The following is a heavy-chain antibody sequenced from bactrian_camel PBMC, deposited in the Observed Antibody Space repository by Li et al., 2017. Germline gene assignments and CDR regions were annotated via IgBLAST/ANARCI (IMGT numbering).Heavy chain of an antibody. V-gene: IGHV3S1*01. CDR1: GFTFRSHY. CDR2: IYTGGSTT. Sequence: VQLVESGGGTVEPGDSLKLTCKASGFTFRSHYMYWLRQAPGKEREGVATIYTGGSTTYYADSVKGRFTISQDDTKNTIYLQMNSLKPDDTAAYYCAAGDYGRTRCDALFRDEYIYWGQGTQVTVS. CDR3: AAGDYGRTRCDALFRDEYIY. J-gene: IGHJ4*01. D-gene: IGHD3*01.